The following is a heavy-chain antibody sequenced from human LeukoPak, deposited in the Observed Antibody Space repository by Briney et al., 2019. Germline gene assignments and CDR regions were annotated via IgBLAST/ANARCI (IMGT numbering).Heavy chain of an antibody. CDR2: ISYDGSNK. V-gene: IGHV3-30*18. D-gene: IGHD6-6*01. J-gene: IGHJ4*02. CDR3: AEVSLYSSSSHFDY. CDR1: GFTFSSYG. Sequence: PGRSLRLSCAASGFTFSSYGMHWVRQAPGKGLEWVAVISYDGSNKYYADSVKGRFTISRDNSKNTLYLQMNSLRAEDTAVYYCAEVSLYSSSSHFDYWGQGTLVTVSS.